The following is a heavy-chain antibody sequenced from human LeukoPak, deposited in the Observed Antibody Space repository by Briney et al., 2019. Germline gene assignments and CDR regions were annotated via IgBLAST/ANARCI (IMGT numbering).Heavy chain of an antibody. J-gene: IGHJ4*02. CDR2: TYYRSKWYN. Sequence: SQTLSLTCAISGDSVSSNSAAWNSIRQSPSRGLEWLGRTYYRSKWYNDYAVSVKSRIVINPDTSKNQFSLQLSSVTPEDTAVYYCTRDGIRVLNYWGQGILVTVSS. CDR3: TRDGIRVLNY. CDR1: GDSVSSNSAA. D-gene: IGHD1-1*01. V-gene: IGHV6-1*01.